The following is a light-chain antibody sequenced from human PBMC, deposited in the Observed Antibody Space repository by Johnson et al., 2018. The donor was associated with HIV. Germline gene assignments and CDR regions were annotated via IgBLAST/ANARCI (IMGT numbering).Light chain of an antibody. V-gene: IGLV1-51*02. CDR1: SSNIENNY. J-gene: IGLJ1*01. CDR3: GVWDASLTPRYV. CDR2: EDN. Sequence: QSVLTQPPSVSAAPGQKVTISCSGSSSNIENNYVSWYQQLPGAAPTLLIYEDNKRPSGIPDRFSGSKSGATASLGISGLQTGDEADYYCGVWDASLTPRYVFGTGTTIAVL.